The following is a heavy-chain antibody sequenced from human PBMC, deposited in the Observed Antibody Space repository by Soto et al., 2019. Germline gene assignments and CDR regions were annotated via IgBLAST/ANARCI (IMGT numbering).Heavy chain of an antibody. D-gene: IGHD6-19*01. CDR1: GGSISSYY. J-gene: IGHJ5*02. Sequence: SETLSLTCTVSGGSISSYYWSWIRQPPGKGLEWIGYIYYSGSTNYNPSLKSRVTISVDTSKNQFSLKLSSVTAADTAVYYCARATYSSGWFHWFDPWGQGTLVTVSS. CDR3: ARATYSSGWFHWFDP. V-gene: IGHV4-59*01. CDR2: IYYSGST.